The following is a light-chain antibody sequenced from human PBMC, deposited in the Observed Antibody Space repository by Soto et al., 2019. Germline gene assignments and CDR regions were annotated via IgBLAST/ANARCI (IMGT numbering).Light chain of an antibody. CDR3: SVYTSIKEV. J-gene: IGLJ2*01. CDR2: EVS. V-gene: IGLV2-14*01. CDR1: SNDVGGYEY. Sequence: QSALTQPASVSGSPGQSITISCTGTSNDVGGYEYVSWHQQHPGKAPKLMIYEVSNRPSGVSTRFSASGSGNTASLTISGLQPEDEADYYCSVYTSIKEVFGGGTKLTVL.